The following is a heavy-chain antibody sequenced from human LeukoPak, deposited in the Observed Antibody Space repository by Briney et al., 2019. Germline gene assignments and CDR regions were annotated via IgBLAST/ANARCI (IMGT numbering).Heavy chain of an antibody. Sequence: TGGSLRLSCAASGFTFSSYAMSWVRQAPGKGLEWVSAISGSGGSTYYADSVKGRFTISRDNSKNTLYLQMNSLRAEDTAVYYCAKGIPSSWSATSYFDYWGQGTLVTASS. V-gene: IGHV3-23*01. CDR3: AKGIPSSWSATSYFDY. J-gene: IGHJ4*02. CDR1: GFTFSSYA. CDR2: ISGSGGST. D-gene: IGHD6-13*01.